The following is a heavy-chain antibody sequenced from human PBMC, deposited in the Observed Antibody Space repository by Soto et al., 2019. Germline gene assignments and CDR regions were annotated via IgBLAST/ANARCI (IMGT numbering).Heavy chain of an antibody. V-gene: IGHV1-69*01. CDR3: AREGSSGWYRYFDY. CDR2: LIPIFGTA. Sequence: QVQLVQSGAEVKKTGSSVKVSCKASGGTFSSYAISWVRQAPGQGLEWMGGLIPIFGTANYAQKFQGRVTITADESTSTAYMELSSLRSEETAVYYCAREGSSGWYRYFDYWGQGTLVTVSS. J-gene: IGHJ4*02. CDR1: GGTFSSYA. D-gene: IGHD6-19*01.